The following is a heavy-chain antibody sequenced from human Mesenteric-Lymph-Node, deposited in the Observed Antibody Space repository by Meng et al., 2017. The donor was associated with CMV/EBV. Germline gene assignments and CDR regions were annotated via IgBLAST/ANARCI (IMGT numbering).Heavy chain of an antibody. Sequence: SVKVSCKASGYAFTGYYMHWVRQAPGQGLEWMGGIIPIFGTANYAQKFQGRVTITTDESTSTAYMELSSLRSEDTAVYYCASLISDYDYVWGSYRPRGARDYWGQGTLVTVSS. CDR3: ASLISDYDYVWGSYRPRGARDY. D-gene: IGHD3-16*02. CDR1: GYAFTGYY. CDR2: IIPIFGTA. J-gene: IGHJ4*02. V-gene: IGHV1-69*05.